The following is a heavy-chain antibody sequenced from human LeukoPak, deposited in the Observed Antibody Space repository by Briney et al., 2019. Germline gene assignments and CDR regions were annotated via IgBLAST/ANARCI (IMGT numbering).Heavy chain of an antibody. V-gene: IGHV4-39*07. CDR2: IYYSGST. CDR3: ARVLNPVLGADYFDY. D-gene: IGHD3-3*01. J-gene: IGHJ4*02. Sequence: SETLSLTCTVSGGSISSSIYYWGWIRQPPGKGLEWIGSIYYSGSTYYNPSLKSRVTISVDTSKTQFSLKLSSVTAADTAVYYCARVLNPVLGADYFDYWGQGTLVTVSS. CDR1: GGSISSSIYY.